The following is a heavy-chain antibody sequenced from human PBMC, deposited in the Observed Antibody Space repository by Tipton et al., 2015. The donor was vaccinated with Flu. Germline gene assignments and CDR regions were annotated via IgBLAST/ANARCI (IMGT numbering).Heavy chain of an antibody. J-gene: IGHJ5*02. CDR2: INHSGST. D-gene: IGHD3-3*01. CDR3: ARHYDFWSGSGGWFDP. Sequence: TLSLTCAVYGGSFSGYYWSWIRQPPGKGLEWIGEINHSGSTNYNPSLKSRVTISVDTSKNQFSLKLSSVTAADTAVYYCARHYDFWSGSGGWFDPWGQGTLVTVSS. CDR1: GGSFSGYY. V-gene: IGHV4-34*01.